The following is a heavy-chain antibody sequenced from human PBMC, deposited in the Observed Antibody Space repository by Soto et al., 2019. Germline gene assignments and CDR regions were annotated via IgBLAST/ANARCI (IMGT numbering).Heavy chain of an antibody. V-gene: IGHV4-39*01. CDR1: GGSISSSSYY. CDR2: IYYSGST. J-gene: IGHJ4*02. Sequence: SETLSLTCTVSGGSISSSSYYWGWIRQPPGKGLEWIGSIYYSGSTYYNPSLKSRVTISVDTSKNQFSLKLSSVTAADTAVYYCARLRTVSGSFDYWGQGTLVTVSS. CDR3: ARLRTVSGSFDY. D-gene: IGHD1-26*01.